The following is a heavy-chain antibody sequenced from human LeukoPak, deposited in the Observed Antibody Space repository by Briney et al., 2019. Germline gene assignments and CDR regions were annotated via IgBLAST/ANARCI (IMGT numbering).Heavy chain of an antibody. CDR2: INPNSGGT. J-gene: IGHJ4*02. V-gene: IGHV1-2*04. Sequence: ASVKVSCKASGYTFTGYYMHWVRQAPGQGLEWMGWINPNSGGTNYAQKFQGWVTMTRDTSISTAYMELSRLRSDDTAVYYCARELYSGYEGATRYYFDYWGQGTLVTVSS. CDR1: GYTFTGYY. CDR3: ARELYSGYEGATRYYFDY. D-gene: IGHD5-12*01.